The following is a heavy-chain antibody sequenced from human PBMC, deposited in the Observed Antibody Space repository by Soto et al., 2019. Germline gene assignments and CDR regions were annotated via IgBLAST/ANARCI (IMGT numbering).Heavy chain of an antibody. D-gene: IGHD3-10*01. CDR1: GGTFNSYT. CDR3: ATSYGSGSTHFDF. J-gene: IGHJ4*02. CDR2: VNPIVSMS. Sequence: QVQLVQSGAEVKKPGSSVKVSCTASGGTFNSYTINWVRQAPGQGLEWVGRVNPIVSMSNYARTFQGRVTINADKSTSTAYMYRTSLKSDDTAVYYCATSYGSGSTHFDFWGQGSLGTVSS. V-gene: IGHV1-69*02.